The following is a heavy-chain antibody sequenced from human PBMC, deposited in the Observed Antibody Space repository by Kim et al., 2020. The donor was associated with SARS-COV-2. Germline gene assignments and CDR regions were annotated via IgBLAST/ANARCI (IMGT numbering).Heavy chain of an antibody. D-gene: IGHD2-21*02. Sequence: GGSLRLSCAASGFTFSNAGMNWVRQASGKGLAWVGRIRSKMNGYATGYAASVKGRFTISRDDSKNTPYLQMSSLKTEDTAVYYCTCVLGEYCGGGCDSRVWGRGTTVTVSS. CDR2: IRSKMNGYAT. CDR1: GFTFSNAG. J-gene: IGHJ6*02. V-gene: IGHV3-73*01. CDR3: TCVLGEYCGGGCDSRV.